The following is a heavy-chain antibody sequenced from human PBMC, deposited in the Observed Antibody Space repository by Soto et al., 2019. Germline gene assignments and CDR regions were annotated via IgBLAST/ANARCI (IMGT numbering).Heavy chain of an antibody. V-gene: IGHV1-18*01. J-gene: IGHJ5*02. CDR2: ISAYNGNT. CDR3: ARDGWYYAFWSGYRTRNWFDP. D-gene: IGHD3-3*01. Sequence: GASVKVSCKASGYTFNSYGISWVRQAPGQGLEWMGWISAYNGNTNYAQKLQGRVTMTTDTSTGTAYMELRSLRSDDTAVYYCARDGWYYAFWSGYRTRNWFDPWGQGTLVPVSS. CDR1: GYTFNSYG.